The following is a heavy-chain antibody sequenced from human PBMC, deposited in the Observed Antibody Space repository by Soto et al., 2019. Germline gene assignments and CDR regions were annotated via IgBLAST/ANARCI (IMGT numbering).Heavy chain of an antibody. D-gene: IGHD1-1*01. CDR3: ATLWNPAACDALDF. CDR1: GYTFTSYG. J-gene: IGHJ3*01. CDR2: ISAYNGNT. Sequence: ASVKVSCKASGYTFTSYGISWVRQAPGQGLEWMGWISAYNGNTNYAQKLQGRVTMTTDTSTSTAYMELRSLRSDDTAVYYCATLWNPAACDALDFWGQGAMVTVSS. V-gene: IGHV1-18*01.